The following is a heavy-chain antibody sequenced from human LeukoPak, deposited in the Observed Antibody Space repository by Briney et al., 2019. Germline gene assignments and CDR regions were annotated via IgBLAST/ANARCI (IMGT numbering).Heavy chain of an antibody. D-gene: IGHD1-26*01. V-gene: IGHV4-4*07. J-gene: IGHJ4*02. CDR3: ARDVPGGSWELHYYFDY. CDR2: IYTSGST. Sequence: PSETLSLTCTASGGSISSYYWSWIRQPAGKGLEWIGRIYTSGSTNYNPSLKSRVTMSVDTSKNQFSLKLSSVTAADTAVNYCARDVPGGSWELHYYFDYWGQGTLVTVSS. CDR1: GGSISSYY.